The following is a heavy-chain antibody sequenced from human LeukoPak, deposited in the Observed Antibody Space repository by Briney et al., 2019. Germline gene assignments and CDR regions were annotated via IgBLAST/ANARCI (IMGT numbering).Heavy chain of an antibody. CDR2: ISSSGSTI. CDR3: ARDRSGWYYFDY. J-gene: IGHJ4*02. V-gene: IGHV3-48*03. D-gene: IGHD6-19*01. Sequence: GGSLRLSCAASGFTFSSYEMNWVRQAPGKGLEWVSYISSSGSTIYYADSVKGRFTISRDNAKNSLYLRMNSLRAEDTAVYYCARDRSGWYYFDYWGQGTLVTVSS. CDR1: GFTFSSYE.